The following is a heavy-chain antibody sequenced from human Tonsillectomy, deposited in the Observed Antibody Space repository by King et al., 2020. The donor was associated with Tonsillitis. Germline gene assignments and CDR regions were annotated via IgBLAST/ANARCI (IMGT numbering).Heavy chain of an antibody. Sequence: ITLKESGSTLVKPTQTLTLTCTFSGFSLSTNGGNVGWIRQPPGKALEWLGIIYWDDDKRYSPSLKSRLTITKDTSKNQVVLTMTNMDPVDTATYYCTHTNFWSGSFVWGQGTLVTVSS. CDR1: GFSLSTNGGN. CDR3: THTNFWSGSFV. V-gene: IGHV2-5*02. J-gene: IGHJ4*02. CDR2: IYWDDDK. D-gene: IGHD3-3*01.